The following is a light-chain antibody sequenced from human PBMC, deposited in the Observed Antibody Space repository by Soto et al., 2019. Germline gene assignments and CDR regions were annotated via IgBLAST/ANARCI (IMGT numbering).Light chain of an antibody. J-gene: IGKJ3*01. Sequence: DIQMTQSPSSLFASVGDRVTITCRASQSISSYLNWYQQKPGKAPKLLIYAASSLQSGVPSRFSGHGSETNFPLTISSLQPEYFASYYCQQSYSVFTFGPGTKLDIK. V-gene: IGKV1-39*01. CDR3: QQSYSVFT. CDR2: AAS. CDR1: QSISSY.